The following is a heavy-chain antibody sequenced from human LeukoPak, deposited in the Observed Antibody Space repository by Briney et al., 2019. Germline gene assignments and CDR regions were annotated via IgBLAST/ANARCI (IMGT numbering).Heavy chain of an antibody. V-gene: IGHV4-39*07. CDR1: GGSISSSSYY. CDR3: AKEGGSKQWLVDFDY. CDR2: IYYSGST. Sequence: SETLSLTCTVPGGSISSSSYYWGWIRQPPGKGLEWIGSIYYSGSTYYNPSLKSRVTISVDTSKNQFSLKLSSVTAADTAVYYCAKEGGSKQWLVDFDYWGQGTLVTVSS. J-gene: IGHJ4*02. D-gene: IGHD6-19*01.